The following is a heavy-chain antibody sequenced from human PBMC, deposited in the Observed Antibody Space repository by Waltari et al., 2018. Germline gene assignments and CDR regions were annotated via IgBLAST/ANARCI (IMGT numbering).Heavy chain of an antibody. V-gene: IGHV1-69*01. Sequence: QVPLVQSGAAVTKPGSSGKVSCKASGGTISSYSISWGRQAPGQGLEWMGGIIHIFGTANYAQKFQGRVTITADESTNTTYMELSSLRSEDTAVYHCARDVSGTYYYFYYAMDVWGQGTTVTVSS. CDR2: IIHIFGTA. D-gene: IGHD3-10*01. CDR3: ARDVSGTYYYFYYAMDV. J-gene: IGHJ6*02. CDR1: GGTISSYS.